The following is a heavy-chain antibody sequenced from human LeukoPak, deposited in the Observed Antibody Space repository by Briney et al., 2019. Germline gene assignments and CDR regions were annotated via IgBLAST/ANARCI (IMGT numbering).Heavy chain of an antibody. J-gene: IGHJ4*02. CDR1: GFIFEDYT. V-gene: IGHV3-43*01. CDR2: VNWHGTT. Sequence: GGSQRLSCAASGFIFEDYTMHWVRQVPGKTLEWVSLVNWHGTTYYADSLKGRFTVSRDNSKNSLYLQMDSLRTEDTAFYYCAKDLTYESSGSVIDNWGLGTLVTVSS. CDR3: AKDLTYESSGSVIDN. D-gene: IGHD3-22*01.